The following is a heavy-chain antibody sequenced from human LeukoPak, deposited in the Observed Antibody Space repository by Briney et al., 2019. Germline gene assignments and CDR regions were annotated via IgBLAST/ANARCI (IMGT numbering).Heavy chain of an antibody. CDR1: GGTFSSYA. V-gene: IGHV1-69*13. Sequence: SVKVSCKASGGTFSSYAISWVRQAPGQGLEWMGGIIPILGTANYAQKFQGRVTITADESTSTAYMELSSLRSEDTAVYYCARGGYDYVWGSYRPFDYWGQGTLVTVSS. J-gene: IGHJ4*02. D-gene: IGHD3-16*02. CDR2: IIPILGTA. CDR3: ARGGYDYVWGSYRPFDY.